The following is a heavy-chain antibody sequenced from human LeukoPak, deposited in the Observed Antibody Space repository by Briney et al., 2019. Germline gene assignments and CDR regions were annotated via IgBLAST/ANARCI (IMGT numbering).Heavy chain of an antibody. J-gene: IGHJ4*02. CDR3: ARGVDIVLGKNPVDFDY. CDR1: GYTFASYG. CDR2: IATYNGNT. Sequence: ASVKVSCKASGYTFASYGITWVRQAPGQGLEWMRWIATYNGNTNYPQKLQGRVSMTTDTSTSTAYMELSSLRSEDTAVYYCARGVDIVLGKNPVDFDYWGQGTLVTVSS. D-gene: IGHD2-8*01. V-gene: IGHV1-18*01.